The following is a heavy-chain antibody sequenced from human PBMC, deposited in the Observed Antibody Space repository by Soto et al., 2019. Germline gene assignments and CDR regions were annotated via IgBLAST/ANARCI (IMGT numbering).Heavy chain of an antibody. CDR2: IIPILGIA. V-gene: IGHV1-69*08. Sequence: QVQLVQSGAEVKKPGSSVKVSCKASGGTFSSYTISWVRQAPGQGREWMGRIIPILGIANYAQKFQGRVKITEENDMSKAYMEMNSLRSEDTAVYYCARDNRITGNTNYWFDPWGQGTLVTVSS. CDR1: GGTFSSYT. J-gene: IGHJ5*02. D-gene: IGHD1-7*01. CDR3: ARDNRITGNTNYWFDP.